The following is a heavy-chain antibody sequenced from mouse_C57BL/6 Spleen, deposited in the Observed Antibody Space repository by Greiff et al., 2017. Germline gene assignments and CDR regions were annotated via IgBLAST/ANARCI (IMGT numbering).Heavy chain of an antibody. Sequence: EVMLVESEGGLVQPGSSMKLSCTASGFTFSDYYMAWVRQVPEKGLEWVANINYDGSSTYYLDSLKSRFIISRDNAKNILYLQMSSLKSEDTATYYCAREEDGYFDVWGTGTTVTVSS. J-gene: IGHJ1*03. CDR1: GFTFSDYY. CDR3: AREEDGYFDV. V-gene: IGHV5-16*01. CDR2: INYDGSST.